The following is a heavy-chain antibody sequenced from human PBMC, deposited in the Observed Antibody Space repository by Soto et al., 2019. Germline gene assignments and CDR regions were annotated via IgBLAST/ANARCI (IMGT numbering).Heavy chain of an antibody. D-gene: IGHD6-13*01. J-gene: IGHJ3*02. CDR3: AHRGGAEAAAGPFDAFDI. CDR1: GFSLSTSGVG. V-gene: IGHV2-5*02. CDR2: IYWDDDK. Sequence: SGPTLVNPTQTLTLTCTFSGFSLSTSGVGVGWIRQPPGKALEWLALIYWDDDKRYSPSLKSRLTITKDTSNNQVVPTMTNMDPVDTATYYCAHRGGAEAAAGPFDAFDIWGQRTMVTVSS.